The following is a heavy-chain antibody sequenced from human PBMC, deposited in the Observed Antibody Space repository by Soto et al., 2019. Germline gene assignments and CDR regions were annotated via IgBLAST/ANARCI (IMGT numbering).Heavy chain of an antibody. J-gene: IGHJ4*02. D-gene: IGHD4-17*01. V-gene: IGHV3-48*01. CDR3: ARGPDTVTTVVLDY. Sequence: GGSLRLSCAASGFTFSSYSMNWVRQAPGKGLEWVSYISSSSSTIYYADSVKGRFTISRDNAKNSLYLQMNSLRAEDTAVYYCARGPDTVTTVVLDYWGQGTLVTVSS. CDR1: GFTFSSYS. CDR2: ISSSSSTI.